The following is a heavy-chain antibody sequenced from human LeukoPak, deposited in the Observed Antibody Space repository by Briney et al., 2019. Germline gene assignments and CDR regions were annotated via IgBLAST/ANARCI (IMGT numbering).Heavy chain of an antibody. CDR3: ARAPQTYYDFWSGYHGALDY. CDR2: IYSGGST. D-gene: IGHD3-3*01. V-gene: IGHV3-53*01. Sequence: TGGSLRLSCAASGFTVSSNYMSWVRQAPGKGLEWASVIYSGGSTYYADSVKGRFTISRDNSKNTLYLQMNSLRAEDTAVYYCARAPQTYYDFWSGYHGALDYWGQGTLVTVSS. CDR1: GFTVSSNY. J-gene: IGHJ4*02.